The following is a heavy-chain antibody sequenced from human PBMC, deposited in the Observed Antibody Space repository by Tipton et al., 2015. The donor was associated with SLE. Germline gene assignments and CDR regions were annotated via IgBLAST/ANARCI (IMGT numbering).Heavy chain of an antibody. CDR1: GGSFSGYY. CDR3: AREGRWLQVDY. J-gene: IGHJ4*02. D-gene: IGHD5-24*01. CDR2: INHSGST. Sequence: TLSLTCVVYGGSFSGYYWGWIRQPPGKGLEWIGEINHSGSTNYNPSLKSRVTISVDTSKNQFSLKLSSVTAADTAVYYCAREGRWLQVDYWGQGTLVTVSS. V-gene: IGHV4-34*01.